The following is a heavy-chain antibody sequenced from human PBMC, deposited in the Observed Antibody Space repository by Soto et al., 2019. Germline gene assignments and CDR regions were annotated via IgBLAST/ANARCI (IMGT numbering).Heavy chain of an antibody. CDR1: GFTFSNAW. Sequence: EVQLVESGGGLVKPGGSFRLSCAASGFTFSNAWMSWVRQAPGKGLEWVGRIKSKSDGGTTDYAAPVKGRFTISRDDSKNTLYLQMNSLKTEDTAVYYCTTAYGKTYYYGSAVENFWGQGTLVTVSS. J-gene: IGHJ4*02. V-gene: IGHV3-15*01. D-gene: IGHD3-10*01. CDR3: TTAYGKTYYYGSAVENF. CDR2: IKSKSDGGTT.